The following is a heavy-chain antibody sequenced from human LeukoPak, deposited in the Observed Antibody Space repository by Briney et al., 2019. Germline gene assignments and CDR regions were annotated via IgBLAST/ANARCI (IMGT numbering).Heavy chain of an antibody. CDR2: IYYSGST. Sequence: KPSETLSLTCTVSGGSISSSSYYWGWIRQPPGKGLEWIGSIYYSGSTNYNPSLKSRVTISVDTSKNQFSLKLSSVTAADTAVYYCARQGGSGSPDPYWGQGTLVTVSS. V-gene: IGHV4-39*01. CDR3: ARQGGSGSPDPY. J-gene: IGHJ4*02. CDR1: GGSISSSSYY. D-gene: IGHD3-10*01.